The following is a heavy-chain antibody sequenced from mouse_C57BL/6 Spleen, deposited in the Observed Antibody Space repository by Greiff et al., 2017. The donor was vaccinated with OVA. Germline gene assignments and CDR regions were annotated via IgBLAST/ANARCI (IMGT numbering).Heavy chain of an antibody. Sequence: QVHVKQPGAELVKPGASVKLSCKASGYTFTSYWMPWVKQRPGQGLEWLGEIDPSDSYTNYNPKFNGKATLTVDTSSSTAYMQLSSLTSEDSAVYYCARYYYSNFDYWGQGTTLTVSS. D-gene: IGHD2-5*01. V-gene: IGHV1-50*01. CDR3: ARYYYSNFDY. J-gene: IGHJ2*01. CDR1: GYTFTSYW. CDR2: IDPSDSYT.